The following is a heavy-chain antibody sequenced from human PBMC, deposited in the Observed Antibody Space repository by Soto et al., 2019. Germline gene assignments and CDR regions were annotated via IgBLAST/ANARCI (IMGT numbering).Heavy chain of an antibody. Sequence: PGGSLRLSCTGSGFTFADYTMSWVRQAPGKGLEWVGLIRSEANGGTTHYAASVHGGFIISRDDSRGIDFLQMNNLKSEDTAVYYCTRVGKFDYWGQGTLVTVSS. CDR2: IRSEANGGTT. CDR3: TRVGKFDY. D-gene: IGHD1-26*01. CDR1: GFTFADYT. V-gene: IGHV3-49*04. J-gene: IGHJ4*02.